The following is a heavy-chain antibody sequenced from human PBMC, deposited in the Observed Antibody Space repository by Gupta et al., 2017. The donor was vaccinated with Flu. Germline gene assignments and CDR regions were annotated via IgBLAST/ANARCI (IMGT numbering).Heavy chain of an antibody. V-gene: IGHV1-2*06. CDR2: VNPHSGST. J-gene: IGHJ5*02. CDR1: Y. CDR3: AREKFCSTDSCYRWFDP. Sequence: YIHWVRQAPGQGFEWMGRVNPHSGSTNYEHKFQGRVTLAMDTSISTAYMELTRLRSDDTAVYYCAREKFCSTDSCYRWFDPWGQGTLVIVSS. D-gene: IGHD2-2*01.